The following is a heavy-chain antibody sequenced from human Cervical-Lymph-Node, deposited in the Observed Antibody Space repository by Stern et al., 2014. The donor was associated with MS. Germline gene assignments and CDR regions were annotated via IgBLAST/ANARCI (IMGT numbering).Heavy chain of an antibody. J-gene: IGHJ4*02. CDR3: ARDSGSGMLYYFDF. CDR1: GFTSNTYS. CDR2: ISSSSSTI. D-gene: IGHD2-15*01. V-gene: IGHV3-48*01. Sequence: VQLVQSGGGLVQPGGSLRVSCAVSGFTSNTYSFNWVRQAPGQGLEWVSYISSSSSTIHYADSVKGRFTISRDNAKNSLYLQMNSLRAEDTAVYYCARDSGSGMLYYFDFWGQGSLVAVSS.